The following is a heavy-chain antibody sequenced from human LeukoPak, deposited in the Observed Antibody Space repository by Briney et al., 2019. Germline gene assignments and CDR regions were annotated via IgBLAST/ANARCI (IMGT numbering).Heavy chain of an antibody. D-gene: IGHD1-14*01. CDR3: ARVGPDGSYFDY. CDR1: GGSMNNYY. V-gene: IGHV4-4*07. J-gene: IGHJ4*02. Sequence: PSETLSLTCTVSGGSMNNYYWSWLRQPAGKGLEWIGRIYTSGSTHYNPSLMSRVTMSLDTSKNQFSLNLNSVTAADTAVYYCARVGPDGSYFDYWGQGTLVTVSS. CDR2: IYTSGST.